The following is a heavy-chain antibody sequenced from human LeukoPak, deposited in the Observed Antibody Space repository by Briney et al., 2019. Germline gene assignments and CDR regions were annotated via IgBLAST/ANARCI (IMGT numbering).Heavy chain of an antibody. J-gene: IGHJ4*02. D-gene: IGHD3-3*01. CDR3: ARLNDFWSGYLKYYFDY. Sequence: GESLKISCKGSGYSFTSYWIGWVRQMPGKGLELMGIIYPRDSDTRYSPSFQGQVTISADKSITTTYLQWSGLKASDTATYYCARLNDFWSGYLKYYFDYWGQGTLVTVSS. CDR1: GYSFTSYW. CDR2: IYPRDSDT. V-gene: IGHV5-51*01.